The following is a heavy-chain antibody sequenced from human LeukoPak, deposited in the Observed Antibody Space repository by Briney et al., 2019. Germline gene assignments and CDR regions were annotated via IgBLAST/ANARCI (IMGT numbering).Heavy chain of an antibody. CDR3: AKSPRKSHWGSYNYYYYYYMDV. J-gene: IGHJ6*03. CDR1: GFTFSSYG. Sequence: PGGSLRLSCAASGFTFSSYGMSWVRQAPGKGLEWVSAISGSGGSTYYADSVKGRFTISRDNSKNTLYLQMNSLRAEDTAVYYCAKSPRKSHWGSYNYYYYYYMDVWGKGTTVTISS. D-gene: IGHD3-16*01. V-gene: IGHV3-23*01. CDR2: ISGSGGST.